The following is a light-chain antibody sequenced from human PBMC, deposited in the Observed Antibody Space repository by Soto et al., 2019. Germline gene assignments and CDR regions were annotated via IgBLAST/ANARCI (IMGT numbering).Light chain of an antibody. CDR2: GAS. CDR3: XXXNNWWT. Sequence: IVMTQSPATLSVSPGERATLSCRASQSVSSNLAWYQQKPGQAPRLLIYGASMRATGIPARFSGSGSGTEFTLTISXLQSEDXAVYYXXXXNNWWTFGQGTKVEIK. J-gene: IGKJ1*01. CDR1: QSVSSN. V-gene: IGKV3-15*01.